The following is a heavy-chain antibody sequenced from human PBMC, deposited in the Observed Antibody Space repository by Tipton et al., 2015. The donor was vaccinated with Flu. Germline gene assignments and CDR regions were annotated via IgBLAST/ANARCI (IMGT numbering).Heavy chain of an antibody. V-gene: IGHV5-51*03. D-gene: IGHD7-27*01. CDR2: IYPGDSDI. CDR3: ARKEKWIGWGKDAFII. CDR1: GYTFPSYW. Sequence: VQLVQSGAEVKKPGESLKISCEGLGYTFPSYWIGWVRQMPGRGLEWMGIIYPGDSDIRYNPSFQGQVTISADKSINTAYLQWSSLKASDTAIYYCARKEKWIGWGKDAFIIWGQGTMVTVSS. J-gene: IGHJ3*02.